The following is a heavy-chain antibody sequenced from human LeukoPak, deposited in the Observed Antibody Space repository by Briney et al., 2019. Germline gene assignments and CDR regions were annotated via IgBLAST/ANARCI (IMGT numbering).Heavy chain of an antibody. V-gene: IGHV3-30*04. D-gene: IGHD5-12*01. J-gene: IGHJ6*02. Sequence: GGSLRLSCAASGFTFSSYAMHWVRQAPGKGLEWVAVISYDGSNKYYADSVKGRFTISRDNSKNTLYLQMNSLRAEDTAVYYCARVIGSGGYSGYERGYYYYGMDVWGQGTTVTVSS. CDR2: ISYDGSNK. CDR3: ARVIGSGGYSGYERGYYYYGMDV. CDR1: GFTFSSYA.